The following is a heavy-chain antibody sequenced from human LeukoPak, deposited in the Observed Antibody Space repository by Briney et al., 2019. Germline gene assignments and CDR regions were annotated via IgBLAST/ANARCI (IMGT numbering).Heavy chain of an antibody. CDR2: IHNSGTT. J-gene: IGHJ4*02. CDR1: GGPFSGYF. D-gene: IGHD3-10*01. V-gene: IGHV4-34*01. CDR3: ARRYYYNLGSFPFDF. Sequence: SETLSLTCAVSGGPFSGYFWSWIRQSSGKGLEWIGEIHNSGTTNYNPSLNSRVTISEDTSKNQFYLNLSSVTAADTAVYYCARRYYYNLGSFPFDFWGQGTPVTVSS.